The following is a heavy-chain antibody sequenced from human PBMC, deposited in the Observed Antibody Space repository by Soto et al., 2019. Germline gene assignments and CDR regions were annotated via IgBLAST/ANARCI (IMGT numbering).Heavy chain of an antibody. Sequence: QVQLVQSGAEVKKPGASVKVSCKTSGYIFTSHDINWVRQVPGQGFEWMGWMSPFSGNTGSAQKFQGRGSLTRNTAINTAYMELSSLTSEDTAVYYCARGLCTGGTCYGLTVDTWGQGTTVTVSS. D-gene: IGHD2-15*01. J-gene: IGHJ3*02. CDR1: GYIFTSHD. V-gene: IGHV1-8*01. CDR2: MSPFSGNT. CDR3: ARGLCTGGTCYGLTVDT.